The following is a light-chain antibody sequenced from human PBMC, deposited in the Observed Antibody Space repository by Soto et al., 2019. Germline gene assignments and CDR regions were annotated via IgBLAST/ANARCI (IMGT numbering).Light chain of an antibody. CDR2: GTS. CDR1: QSVSSSH. V-gene: IGKV3-20*01. Sequence: EIVLTQSPGTLSLSPGERATLSCRASQSVSSSHLAWYQQKPGQAPRLLIYGTSSRATGIPDRFSGSESGTDFTLTISRLEPEDFAVYYCQQYGSSPRTFGQGTKLEIK. J-gene: IGKJ2*01. CDR3: QQYGSSPRT.